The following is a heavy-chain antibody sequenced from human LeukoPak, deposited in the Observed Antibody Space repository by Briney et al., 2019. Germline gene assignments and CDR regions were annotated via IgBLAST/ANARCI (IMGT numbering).Heavy chain of an antibody. CDR2: IYYSGST. V-gene: IGHV4-39*07. Sequence: SETLSLTCTVSGGSISSSSYYWGWIRQPPGKGLEWIGSIYYSGSTYYNPSLKSRVTISVDTSKNQFSLKLSSVTAADTAVYYCARDPDESGYCSGGSCPRWFDPWGQGTLVTVSS. CDR1: GGSISSSSYY. D-gene: IGHD2-15*01. J-gene: IGHJ5*02. CDR3: ARDPDESGYCSGGSCPRWFDP.